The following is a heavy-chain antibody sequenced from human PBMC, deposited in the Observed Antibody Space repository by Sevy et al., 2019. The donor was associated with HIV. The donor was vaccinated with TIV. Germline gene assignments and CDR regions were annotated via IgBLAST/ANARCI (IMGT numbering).Heavy chain of an antibody. V-gene: IGHV3-30-3*01. D-gene: IGHD3-22*01. J-gene: IGHJ3*02. CDR3: ARNPNYSDDSSGSVHDAFDI. CDR1: GFTFSRYA. CDR2: ISYDGTIK. Sequence: GGSLRLSCAASGFTFSRYAMHWVRQAPGKGLEWVTIISYDGTIKYYAESVKGRFTISSDNSNNTLYLKMNSLSTDDTAVYYYARNPNYSDDSSGSVHDAFDIWGQGTTVTVSS.